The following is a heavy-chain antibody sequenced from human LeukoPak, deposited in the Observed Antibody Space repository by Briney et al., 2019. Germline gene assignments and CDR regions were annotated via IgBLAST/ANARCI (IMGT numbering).Heavy chain of an antibody. CDR2: IGTGGDT. Sequence: GGSLRLSCAASGFSVNSYDMHWVRQVRGKGLEWVGAIGTGGDTYYADSAKGRFTISRENDKKSLYLQMDCLRAGDTSVYYCARDRGYDFWSGSFDLWGRGTLVTVSS. CDR1: GFSVNSYD. D-gene: IGHD3-3*01. J-gene: IGHJ2*01. V-gene: IGHV3-13*01. CDR3: ARDRGYDFWSGSFDL.